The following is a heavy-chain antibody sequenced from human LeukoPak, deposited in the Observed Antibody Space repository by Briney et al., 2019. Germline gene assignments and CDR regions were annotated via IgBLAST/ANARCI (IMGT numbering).Heavy chain of an antibody. CDR1: GFAFSSSW. CDR2: IKEDGTEE. Sequence: GGSLRLSCAASGFAFSSSWMTWVRQASGKGLEWVAHIKEDGTEEYYVDSVKGRFTISRDNAKNSLYLQMNSLRAEDTAVYYCARWNNDWEFDYWGQGTLVSVSS. V-gene: IGHV3-7*05. J-gene: IGHJ4*02. CDR3: ARWNNDWEFDY. D-gene: IGHD1/OR15-1a*01.